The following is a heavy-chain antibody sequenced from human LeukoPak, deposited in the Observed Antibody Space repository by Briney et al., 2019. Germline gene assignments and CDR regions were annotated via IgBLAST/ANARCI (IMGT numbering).Heavy chain of an antibody. CDR2: LYYCGST. CDR3: ARRVPSSGWYGYFDY. CDR1: GGSISSGGYY. J-gene: IGHJ4*02. V-gene: IGHV4-31*03. Sequence: PSQTLSLTCTVSGGSISSGGYYWSWIRQHPGKGLEGIGSLYYCGSTFYNPSLESRVTISLDTSKNPFSLKLASVTAADTAVFYCARRVPSSGWYGYFDYWGQGTLVTVSP. D-gene: IGHD6-19*01.